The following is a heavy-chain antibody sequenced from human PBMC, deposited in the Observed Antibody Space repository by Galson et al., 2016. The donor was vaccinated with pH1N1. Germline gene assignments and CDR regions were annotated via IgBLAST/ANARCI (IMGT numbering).Heavy chain of an antibody. Sequence: SLRLSCAASGFTFTSYAMHWVRQAPGNGLEWVAVILYDGTNEYYADSVKGRFTISRDSSKNTVSLQMNSLRAEDTAVFYCARSSDVTAYYGLDVWGQGTTVSVSS. CDR1: GFTFTSYA. CDR2: ILYDGTNE. J-gene: IGHJ6*02. D-gene: IGHD6-6*01. V-gene: IGHV3-30*04. CDR3: ARSSDVTAYYGLDV.